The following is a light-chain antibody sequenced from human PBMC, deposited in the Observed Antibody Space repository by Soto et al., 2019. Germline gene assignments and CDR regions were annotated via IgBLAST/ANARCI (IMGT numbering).Light chain of an antibody. CDR3: SSYTSSSTPVL. V-gene: IGLV2-14*01. J-gene: IGLJ2*01. CDR2: EVT. CDR1: GSDVGAYNY. Sequence: QSALTQPASVSGSPGQSIAISCTGSGSDVGAYNYVSWYQQHPDKAPKLLLFEVTNRPSGVSDRFSGSKSGNTASLTISSLQAEDEADYYCSSYTSSSTPVLFGGGTKLTVL.